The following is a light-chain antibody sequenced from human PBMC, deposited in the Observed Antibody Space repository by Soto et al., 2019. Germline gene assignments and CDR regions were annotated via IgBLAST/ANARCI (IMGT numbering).Light chain of an antibody. V-gene: IGLV2-11*01. CDR2: DVI. J-gene: IGLJ1*01. Sequence: QSAPTQPRSVSGSPGQSVTISCTGTSSDVGGYNYVSWYQQYPGKAPKLMMYDVIKRPSGVPDRFSGSKSGNTASLTISGLQAEDEADYYCCSSASSDTYVFGTGTKLTVL. CDR1: SSDVGGYNY. CDR3: CSSASSDTYV.